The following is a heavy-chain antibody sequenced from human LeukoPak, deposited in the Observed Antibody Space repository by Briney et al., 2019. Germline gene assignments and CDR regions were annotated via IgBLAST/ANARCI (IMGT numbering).Heavy chain of an antibody. D-gene: IGHD6-6*01. J-gene: IGHJ4*02. V-gene: IGHV3-30-3*01. CDR1: GFIFSGLA. CDR3: ARDPIGGRPDYFDY. CDR2: VSSDGTLK. Sequence: GGSLRLSCAASGFIFSGLAMHWVRQAPCKGLEWVAVVSSDGTLKYIADSLKGRFTISRDNYRYTVSLEMDSLGPEDTAIYYCARDPIGGRPDYFDYWGQGTLVTVSS.